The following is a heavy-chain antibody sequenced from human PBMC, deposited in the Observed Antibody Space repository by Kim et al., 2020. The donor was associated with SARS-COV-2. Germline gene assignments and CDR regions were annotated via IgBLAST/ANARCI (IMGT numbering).Heavy chain of an antibody. Sequence: QKFQGRVTITANESTSTAYMELSSLRSEDTAVYDCARPSQGWELQGYFDYWGQGTLVTVSS. D-gene: IGHD1-26*01. V-gene: IGHV1-69*01. J-gene: IGHJ4*02. CDR3: ARPSQGWELQGYFDY.